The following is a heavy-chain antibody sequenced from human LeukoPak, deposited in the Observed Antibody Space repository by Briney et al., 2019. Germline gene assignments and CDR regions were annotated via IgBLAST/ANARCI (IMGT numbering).Heavy chain of an antibody. CDR1: GFTFRTTW. CDR3: ATSLDAPGNY. V-gene: IGHV3-7*01. Sequence: GGSLRLSCVVSGFTFRTTWMAWVRQAPGKGLEWLANINKDARQTYYVDSVKGRFTISRDNAENSLYLQMNSLRAEDTAVYYCATSLDAPGNYWGQGSLVTVSS. D-gene: IGHD3-9*01. J-gene: IGHJ4*02. CDR2: INKDARQT.